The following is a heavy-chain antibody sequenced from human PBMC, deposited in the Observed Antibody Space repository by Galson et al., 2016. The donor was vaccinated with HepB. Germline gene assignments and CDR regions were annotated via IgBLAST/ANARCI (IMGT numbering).Heavy chain of an antibody. Sequence: TLSLTCTVSGGSLRTGSYYWTWVRHHPGKGLEWIGYIYYNGNTYYNPSLKSRLSMSIDTSKNQFSLNLTSLTAADTAFYYCARGGPGRQRGGNWFDPWGQGTLVTVSS. CDR3: ARGGPGRQRGGNWFDP. D-gene: IGHD3-10*01. CDR2: IYYNGNT. CDR1: GGSLRTGSYY. V-gene: IGHV4-31*03. J-gene: IGHJ5*02.